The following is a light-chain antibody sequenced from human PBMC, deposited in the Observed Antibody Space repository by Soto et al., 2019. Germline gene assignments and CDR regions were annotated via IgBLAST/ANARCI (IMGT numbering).Light chain of an antibody. V-gene: IGKV3-20*01. CDR2: GVS. Sequence: EIVLTQSPGTLSLSPGERATLSCRASQSISSSYLAWYQQKPGQAPRLLMYGVSSRVTGIPDRFSGSGSGTDFTRTISRLEPEEFAVYCCQQYDSSPPTFGQGTKVEIK. CDR1: QSISSSY. J-gene: IGKJ1*01. CDR3: QQYDSSPPT.